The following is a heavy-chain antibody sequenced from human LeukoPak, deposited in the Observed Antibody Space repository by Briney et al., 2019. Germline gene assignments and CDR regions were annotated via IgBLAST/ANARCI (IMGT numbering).Heavy chain of an antibody. D-gene: IGHD5-18*01. CDR3: ASLRRGYSYGFDY. J-gene: IGHJ4*02. CDR2: ISDSGTST. CDR1: GFTFRSYA. Sequence: PGGSLRLSCAASGFTFRSYATTWVRQAPGKGLEWVSSISDSGTSTYYADSVKGRFTISRDNSKNTLYLQMNSLRAEDTAVYYCASLRRGYSYGFDYWGQGTLVTVSS. V-gene: IGHV3-23*01.